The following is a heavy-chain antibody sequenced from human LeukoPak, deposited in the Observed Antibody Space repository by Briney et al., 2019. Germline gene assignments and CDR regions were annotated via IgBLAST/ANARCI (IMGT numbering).Heavy chain of an antibody. CDR3: ATIVAVPDAFDI. CDR1: GVTVSINH. Sequence: GGSLRLSCAASGVTVSINHMSWVRQAPGKGLEWVSVISSDGGNTYYADSVKGRFTLSRDNSKNTVYLQMNSLKTEDTAVYYCATIVAVPDAFDIWGQGTMVTVSS. V-gene: IGHV3-30-3*01. CDR2: ISSDGGNT. D-gene: IGHD3-16*02. J-gene: IGHJ3*02.